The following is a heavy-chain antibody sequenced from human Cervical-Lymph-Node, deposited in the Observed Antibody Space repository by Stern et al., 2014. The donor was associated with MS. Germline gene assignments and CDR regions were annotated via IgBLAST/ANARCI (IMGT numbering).Heavy chain of an antibody. V-gene: IGHV3-30*18. Sequence: VQLVESRGGVVPPGTSLSLSCAASRFTFDNSGMNWVRQHPGKGLEWVALISSDARNTHSAESVKGRFTISRVNFITTLFLQMNSLRAEDTAVYYCAKHRGEDWNYAFWFDPWGQGTLVTVSS. J-gene: IGHJ5*02. D-gene: IGHD1-7*01. CDR1: RFTFDNSG. CDR2: ISSDARNT. CDR3: AKHRGEDWNYAFWFDP.